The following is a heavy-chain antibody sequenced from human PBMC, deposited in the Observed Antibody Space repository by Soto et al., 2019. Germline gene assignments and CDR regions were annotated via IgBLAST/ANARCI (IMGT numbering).Heavy chain of an antibody. CDR3: AKVTYSSGWRRYYYYGMDV. Sequence: GGSLRLSCSASGFTFSSYAMHWVRQAPGKGLEYVSAISSNGGSTYYADSVKGRFTISRDNSKNTLYLQMNSLRAEDTAVYYCAKVTYSSGWRRYYYYGMDVWGQGTTVTVSS. CDR2: ISSNGGST. J-gene: IGHJ6*02. D-gene: IGHD6-19*01. V-gene: IGHV3-64*04. CDR1: GFTFSSYA.